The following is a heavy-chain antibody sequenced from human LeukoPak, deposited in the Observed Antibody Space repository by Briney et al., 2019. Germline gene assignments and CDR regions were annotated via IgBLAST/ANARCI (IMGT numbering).Heavy chain of an antibody. V-gene: IGHV3-74*01. CDR2: IKGDGIST. J-gene: IGHJ4*02. Sequence: GGSLRLSCAASGFDFSSNWMHWVRHAPGQGLVWVSRIKGDGISTNYADSVRGRFTISRDNSKNTLYLQMNSLRAEDTALYYCAKDFVRYNIQFDYWGQGALVTVSS. CDR1: GFDFSSNW. CDR3: AKDFVRYNIQFDY. D-gene: IGHD1-1*01.